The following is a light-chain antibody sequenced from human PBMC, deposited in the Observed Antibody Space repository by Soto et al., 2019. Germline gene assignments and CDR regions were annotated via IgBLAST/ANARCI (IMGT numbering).Light chain of an antibody. CDR1: KSLVYSDGNTH. Sequence: DVVLTQSPLSLPVNFGQPASISCRSRKSLVYSDGNTHLSWVHQRPGQSPRRLIYRVSSRDSGVPDRFSGNGSGTDFTLEISRVEAEDVGIYFCTQGTHWPRTFGQGTKVEVK. V-gene: IGKV2-30*01. CDR3: TQGTHWPRT. J-gene: IGKJ1*01. CDR2: RVS.